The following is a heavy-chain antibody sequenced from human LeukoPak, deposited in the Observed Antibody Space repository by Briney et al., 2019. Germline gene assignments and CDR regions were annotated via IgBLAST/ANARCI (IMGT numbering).Heavy chain of an antibody. CDR1: GGSISDYY. V-gene: IGHV4-59*01. CDR2: IYYRGST. Sequence: SETLSLTCTVSGGSISDYYWSWIRQPPGKGLEWIGYIYYRGSTNYNPSLKSRVTISIDTSKNQFSLKLSSVTAADTAVYYCARVRSGGSYYYYYMDVWGKGTTVTVSS. CDR3: ARVRSGGSYYYYYMDV. D-gene: IGHD2-15*01. J-gene: IGHJ6*03.